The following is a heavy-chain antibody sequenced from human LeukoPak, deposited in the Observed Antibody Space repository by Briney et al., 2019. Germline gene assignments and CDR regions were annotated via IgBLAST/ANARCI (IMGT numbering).Heavy chain of an antibody. CDR2: IIAANGKT. Sequence: ASVKVSCKASRDTFSSYAIYWVCQAPGQRLEWMAWIIAANGKTKYSRKFQGRVSITTDTSARTAYMELRSLGSEDTAIYYCARSKDFPFFDAWGQGTLDTVSS. V-gene: IGHV1-3*01. CDR3: ARSKDFPFFDA. CDR1: RDTFSSYA. J-gene: IGHJ4*02.